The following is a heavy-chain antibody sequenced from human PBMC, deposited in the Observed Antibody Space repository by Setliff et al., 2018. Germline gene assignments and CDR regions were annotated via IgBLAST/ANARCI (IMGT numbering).Heavy chain of an antibody. J-gene: IGHJ6*03. CDR1: GGTFSSYG. CDR2: TIPIFGTT. D-gene: IGHD5-18*01. Sequence: GASVKVSCKASGGTFSSYGISWVRRAPGQGLEWMGGTIPIFGTTNYAQKFQGRVTIITDESTSTAYMELSSLTSADTAVYYCAREGVDTRSSTDYRYYMDVWGKGTTVTVSS. CDR3: AREGVDTRSSTDYRYYMDV. V-gene: IGHV1-69*05.